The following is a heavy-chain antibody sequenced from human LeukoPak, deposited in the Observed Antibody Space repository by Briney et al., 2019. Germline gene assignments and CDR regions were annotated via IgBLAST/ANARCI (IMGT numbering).Heavy chain of an antibody. Sequence: GGSLRLSCAACGFTVSSNYMVWLRQAPGKGLEWVSVIYRGGPTYYTDSVRGRFTISRDNSKNTLYLQKNSLSAEDTAVYYCARDSYVDSEAVRWFALWGQGTLVTVSS. CDR1: GFTVSSNY. D-gene: IGHD4-17*01. CDR2: IYRGGPT. CDR3: ARDSYVDSEAVRWFAL. V-gene: IGHV3-66*01. J-gene: IGHJ5*02.